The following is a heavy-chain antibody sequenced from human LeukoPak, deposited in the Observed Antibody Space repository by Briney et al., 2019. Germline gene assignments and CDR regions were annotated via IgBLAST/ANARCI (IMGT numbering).Heavy chain of an antibody. D-gene: IGHD3-22*01. J-gene: IGHJ4*02. CDR1: GGSISSGGYS. CDR3: ARGRPYCDSSGRRYYFDY. Sequence: PSQTLSLTCAVSGGSISSGGYSWSWIRQPPGKGLEWIGYIYHSGSTYYNPSLKSRVTISVDRSKNQFSLKLSSVTAADTAVYYCARGRPYCDSSGRRYYFDYWGQGTLVTVSS. V-gene: IGHV4-30-2*01. CDR2: IYHSGST.